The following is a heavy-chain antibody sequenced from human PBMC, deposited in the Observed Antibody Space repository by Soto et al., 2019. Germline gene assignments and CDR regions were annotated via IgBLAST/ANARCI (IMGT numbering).Heavy chain of an antibody. Sequence: PSETLSLTCTVSGGSITNSNWWSWVRLPPAKGLEWIGDIYHAGGTKYNPSLERRVTMSVDTSNNQFALTLTSVTAADTAVYFCARGPPIVGNTTPLDSWGQGTLVTVSS. CDR2: IYHAGGT. J-gene: IGHJ4*02. CDR1: GGSITNSNW. V-gene: IGHV4-4*02. CDR3: ARGPPIVGNTTPLDS. D-gene: IGHD2-21*01.